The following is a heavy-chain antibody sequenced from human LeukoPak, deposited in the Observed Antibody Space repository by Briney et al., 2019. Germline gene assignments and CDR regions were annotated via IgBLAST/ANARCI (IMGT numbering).Heavy chain of an antibody. CDR1: GGSISSYY. CDR2: IYTSGST. D-gene: IGHD6-19*01. V-gene: IGHV4-4*07. CDR3: ARYRAVYSSGWAYYFDY. J-gene: IGHJ4*02. Sequence: SETLSLTCTVSGGSISSYYWSWIRQPAGKGLEWIGRIYTSGSTNYNPSLKSRVTMSVDTSKNQFSLKLSSVTAADTAVYYCARYRAVYSSGWAYYFDYWGQGTLVTVSS.